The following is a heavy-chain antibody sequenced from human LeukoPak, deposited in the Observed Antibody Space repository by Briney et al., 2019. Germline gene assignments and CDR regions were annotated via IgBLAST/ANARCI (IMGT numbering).Heavy chain of an antibody. CDR2: ITSSGTNV. CDR3: ARDLLRSPLFDY. J-gene: IGHJ4*02. Sequence: GGSLRLSCAASGFSFSSYEMNWVRQAPGKGLEWLSYITSSGTNVCYADSVKGRFTISRDNAKNSLYLQMNSLRAEDTAVYYCARDLLRSPLFDYWGRGTLVTVSS. D-gene: IGHD4-17*01. CDR1: GFSFSSYE. V-gene: IGHV3-48*03.